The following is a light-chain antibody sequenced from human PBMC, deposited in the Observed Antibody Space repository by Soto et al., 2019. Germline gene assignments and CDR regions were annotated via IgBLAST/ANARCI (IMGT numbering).Light chain of an antibody. CDR1: QVVSSSY. J-gene: IGKJ2*01. Sequence: EIVLTQSPGTLSLSPGESATLSCRANQVVSSSYLAWYQQKPGQAPRLLIYHASDRAIGIPDRFSGSGSGTDFTLTITRLEPDDFALFYCQQYGTFPFSFGQGTKLEIK. CDR2: HAS. V-gene: IGKV3-20*01. CDR3: QQYGTFPFS.